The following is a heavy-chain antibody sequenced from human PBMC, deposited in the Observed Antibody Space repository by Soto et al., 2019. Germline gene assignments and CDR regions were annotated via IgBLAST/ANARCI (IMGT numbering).Heavy chain of an antibody. J-gene: IGHJ5*02. D-gene: IGHD2-15*01. CDR2: INSDGSST. Sequence: GGSLRLSCAASGFTFSSYWMHWVRQAPGKGLVWVSRINSDGSSTSYADSVKGRFTISRDNAKNTLYLQMNSLRAEDTAVYYCARDLGYCSGGSCYKKINWFDPWGQGTLVTVSS. CDR1: GFTFSSYW. CDR3: ARDLGYCSGGSCYKKINWFDP. V-gene: IGHV3-74*01.